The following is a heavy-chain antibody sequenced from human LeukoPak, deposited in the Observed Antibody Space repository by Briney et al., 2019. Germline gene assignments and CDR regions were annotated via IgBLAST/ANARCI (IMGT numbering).Heavy chain of an antibody. V-gene: IGHV4-61*01. J-gene: IGHJ6*02. CDR3: ARAHGPYDTPGYYGMDV. CDR1: GDSISSANYY. CDR2: IYYSGST. D-gene: IGHD3-22*01. Sequence: SQTLSLTCTVSGDSISSANYYWTWIRQSPGKGLEWIGYIYYSGSTNYNPSLKSRVTISVDTSKNQFSQKLSSVTAADTAVYYCARAHGPYDTPGYYGMDVWGQGTTVTVSS.